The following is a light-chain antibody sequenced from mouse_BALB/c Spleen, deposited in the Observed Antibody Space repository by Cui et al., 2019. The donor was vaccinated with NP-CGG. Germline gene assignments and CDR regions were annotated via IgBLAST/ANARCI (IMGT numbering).Light chain of an antibody. Sequence: QAVVPQASALTTSPGETVTLTCRSSTGAVTTSNYANWVQEKPDHLFTGLIGDTNNRAPGVPARFSGSLIGDKAALTITGAQTEDEAIYFCALWYSNHWVFGGGTKLTVL. CDR1: TGAVTTSNY. J-gene: IGLJ1*01. V-gene: IGLV1*01. CDR2: DTN. CDR3: ALWYSNHWV.